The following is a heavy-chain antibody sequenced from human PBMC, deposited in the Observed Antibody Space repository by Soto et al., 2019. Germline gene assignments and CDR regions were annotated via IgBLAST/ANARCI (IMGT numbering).Heavy chain of an antibody. D-gene: IGHD1-26*01. CDR1: GFTFSSYA. CDR3: AREWFSGREMVTRAFDL. V-gene: IGHV3-30-3*01. CDR2: ISYDGSNK. Sequence: QVQLVESGGGVVQPGRSLRLSCAASGFTFSSYAMHWVRQAPGKGLEWVAVISYDGSNKYYADSVKGRFTISRDNSKNTLYLQMNSLRAEDTAVYYCAREWFSGREMVTRAFDLWGRGTMVTVSS. J-gene: IGHJ2*01.